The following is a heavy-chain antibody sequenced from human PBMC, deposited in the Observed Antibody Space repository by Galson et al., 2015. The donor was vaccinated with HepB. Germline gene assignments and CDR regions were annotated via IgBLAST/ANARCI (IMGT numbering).Heavy chain of an antibody. CDR1: GFPFSSYA. Sequence: SLRLSCAASGFPFSSYALSWVRQAPGKGVEWVSSITGSGTSTYYADSVEGRFTISRDNSEDTLYLQINSLRAEDTAVYYCATEPRNLAVAGPWGQGTLVTVSS. CDR2: ITGSGTST. V-gene: IGHV3-23*01. J-gene: IGHJ4*02. CDR3: ATEPRNLAVAGP. D-gene: IGHD6-19*01.